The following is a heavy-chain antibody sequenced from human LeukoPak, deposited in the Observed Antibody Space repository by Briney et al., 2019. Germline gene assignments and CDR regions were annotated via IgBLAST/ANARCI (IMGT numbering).Heavy chain of an antibody. J-gene: IGHJ4*02. CDR2: ISAYNGNT. D-gene: IGHD1-26*01. V-gene: IGHV1-18*01. Sequence: GASVKVSCKASGYTFTSYGISWVRQAPGQGLEWMGWISAYNGNTNYAQKLQGRVTMTTDTSTSTAYMELRSLRSDDTAVYYCTRFSRESRGSYYASFDYWGQGTLVTVSS. CDR3: TRFSRESRGSYYASFDY. CDR1: GYTFTSYG.